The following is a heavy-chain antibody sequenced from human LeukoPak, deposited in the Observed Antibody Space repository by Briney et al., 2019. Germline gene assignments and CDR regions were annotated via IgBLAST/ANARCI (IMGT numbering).Heavy chain of an antibody. CDR3: ARRVLLWFGELSPDPNLNWFDP. J-gene: IGHJ5*02. Sequence: TSETLSLTCTVSGGSISSGDYYWRWVRQPPGRGLEWMGYIYYSGSTYYNPSRKSRLTLAVDTSKNQFSLKLSSVTAADTAVYYCARRVLLWFGELSPDPNLNWFDPWGQGTLVTVSS. D-gene: IGHD3-10*01. CDR2: IYYSGST. CDR1: GGSISSGDYY. V-gene: IGHV4-30-4*01.